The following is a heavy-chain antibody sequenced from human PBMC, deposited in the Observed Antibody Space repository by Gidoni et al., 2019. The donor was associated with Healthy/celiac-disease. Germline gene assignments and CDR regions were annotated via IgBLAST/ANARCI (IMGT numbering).Heavy chain of an antibody. Sequence: QAQLVQSGSEVRKPGSSLKVSCKASGGTFSSSAISWVRQAPGQGLEWRGGIIPIFGTANYAQKFLGRVTITADKSTSTAYMELSSLRSEDTAVYYCARAHLYPVGSYYFLDSWGQGTLVTVSS. J-gene: IGHJ4*02. CDR3: ARAHLYPVGSYYFLDS. V-gene: IGHV1-69*06. D-gene: IGHD1-26*01. CDR1: GGTFSSSA. CDR2: IIPIFGTA.